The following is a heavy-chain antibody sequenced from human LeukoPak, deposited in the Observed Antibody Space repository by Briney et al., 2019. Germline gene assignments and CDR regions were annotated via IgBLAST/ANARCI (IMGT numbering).Heavy chain of an antibody. CDR1: GGSISSYY. D-gene: IGHD5-18*01. CDR2: IYYNGGT. V-gene: IGHV4-59*01. Sequence: SETLSLTCTVFGGSISSYYWSWIRQPPGKGLEWIGYIYYNGGTNYNPSLTSRVTISVDTSKNHFSLRLSSVTAADTAMYYCARAGGVDTAMDANFDYWGQGTLVTVCS. J-gene: IGHJ4*02. CDR3: ARAGGVDTAMDANFDY.